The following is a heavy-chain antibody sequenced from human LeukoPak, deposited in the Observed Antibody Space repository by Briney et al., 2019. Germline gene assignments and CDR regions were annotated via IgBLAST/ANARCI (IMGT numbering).Heavy chain of an antibody. CDR2: ISSKGELT. Sequence: GVSLRLSCAASGFTFSIYAMSWVRQAPGKGLEWVSSISSKGELTFYADSVKGRFTISRDNSERTLYLQMNILRAEDTATYYCTRDRPNYYGSDGHYYRRNGDYWGQGTLVTVSS. CDR3: TRDRPNYYGSDGHYYRRNGDY. J-gene: IGHJ4*02. CDR1: GFTFSIYA. V-gene: IGHV3-23*01. D-gene: IGHD3-22*01.